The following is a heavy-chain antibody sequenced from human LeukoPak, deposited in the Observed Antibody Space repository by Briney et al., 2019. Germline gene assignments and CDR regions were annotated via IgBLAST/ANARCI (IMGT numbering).Heavy chain of an antibody. J-gene: IGHJ6*03. D-gene: IGHD6-13*01. CDR2: ISSSSSYI. Sequence: PGGSLRLSCAASGFTFSSYSVNWVRQAPGKGLEWVSSISSSSSYIYYADSVKGRFTISRDNAKNSLYLQMNSLRAEDTAVYYCARMRQQLSTYYYYMDVWGKGTTVTVSS. CDR3: ARMRQQLSTYYYYMDV. CDR1: GFTFSSYS. V-gene: IGHV3-21*01.